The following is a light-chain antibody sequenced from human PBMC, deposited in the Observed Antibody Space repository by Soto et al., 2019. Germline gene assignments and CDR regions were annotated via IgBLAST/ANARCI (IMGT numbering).Light chain of an antibody. CDR2: GVS. V-gene: IGKV3-20*01. CDR1: QSVSTKY. CDR3: QQFGTSPLVT. J-gene: IGKJ3*01. Sequence: EIVLTQSPGTLSLSPGERATLSCRASQSVSTKYLAWYQQKPGQAPMLLIHGVSIRATGIPDRFSGSGSGTDFILTISRLEPEDFAVYYCQQFGTSPLVTFGPGTKVDSK.